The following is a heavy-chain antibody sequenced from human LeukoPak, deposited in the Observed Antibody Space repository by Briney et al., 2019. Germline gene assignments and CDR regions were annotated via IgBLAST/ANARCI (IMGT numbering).Heavy chain of an antibody. Sequence: GGSLRLSCAASGFTFSSYGMSWVRQAPGKGLEWVSAISGSGGSTYYADSVKGRFTISRDNSKNTLYLQMNSLRAEDTAVYYCAKGGITMVRGVQIPSYFDYWGQGTLVTVSS. CDR1: GFTFSSYG. J-gene: IGHJ4*02. CDR2: ISGSGGST. CDR3: AKGGITMVRGVQIPSYFDY. D-gene: IGHD3-10*01. V-gene: IGHV3-23*01.